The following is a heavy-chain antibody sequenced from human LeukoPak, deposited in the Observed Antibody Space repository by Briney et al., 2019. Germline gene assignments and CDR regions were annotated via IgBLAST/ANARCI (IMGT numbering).Heavy chain of an antibody. J-gene: IGHJ4*02. CDR1: GFTVSVNY. V-gene: IGHV3-66*02. D-gene: IGHD6-19*01. Sequence: GGSLRLSCAASGFTVSVNYMGWGRQAPGEGLDWGSVIYSGGSVYYAESVKGRFTISRDSSKNTLHLQMNSLTAEDTAVYYCARGSSLAAVDRGFDYWGQGTLVTVSS. CDR3: ARGSSLAAVDRGFDY. CDR2: IYSGGSV.